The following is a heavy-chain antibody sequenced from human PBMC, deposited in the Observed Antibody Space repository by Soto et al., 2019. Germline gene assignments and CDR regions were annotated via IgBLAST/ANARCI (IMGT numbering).Heavy chain of an antibody. D-gene: IGHD3-22*01. V-gene: IGHV1-18*01. CDR2: ISAYNGNT. CDR3: AREPEDYYDSSGYPESSFDY. J-gene: IGHJ4*02. CDR1: GYTFTSYG. Sequence: GASVKVSCKASGYTFTSYGISWVRQAPGQGLEWMGWISAYNGNTNYAQKLQGRVTMTTDTSTSTAYMELRSLRSDDTAVYYCAREPEDYYDSSGYPESSFDYWGQGTLVTVSS.